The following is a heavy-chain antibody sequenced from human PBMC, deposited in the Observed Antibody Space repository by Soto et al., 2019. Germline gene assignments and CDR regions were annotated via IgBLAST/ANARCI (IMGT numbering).Heavy chain of an antibody. CDR1: GYSITSVHY. CDR3: ARRIEMTTMKTGMDV. J-gene: IGHJ6*02. V-gene: IGHV4-38-2*01. CDR2: IHHSGST. Sequence: LSLTCDVSGYSITSVHYWGWIRQPPGKGLEWIGIIHHSGSTYYSPSLKSRVTISIDTSRNRFSLKVTSVTAADTAVYYCARRIEMTTMKTGMDVWGQGTTVTVSS.